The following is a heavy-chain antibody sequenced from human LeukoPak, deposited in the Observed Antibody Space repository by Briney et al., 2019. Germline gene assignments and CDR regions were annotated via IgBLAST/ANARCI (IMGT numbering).Heavy chain of an antibody. CDR3: ARGAPVAGPYYFDY. CDR2: IYYSGST. D-gene: IGHD2-15*01. Sequence: PSETLSLTCTVSGGSISSSSYYWGWIRQPPGKGLEWIGSIYYSGSTYYNPSLKSRVTISVDTSKNQFSLKLSSVTAADTAVYYCARGAPVAGPYYFDYWGQGALVTVSS. CDR1: GGSISSSSYY. J-gene: IGHJ4*02. V-gene: IGHV4-39*07.